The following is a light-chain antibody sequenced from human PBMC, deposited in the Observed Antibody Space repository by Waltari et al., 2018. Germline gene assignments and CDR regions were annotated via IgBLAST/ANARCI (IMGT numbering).Light chain of an antibody. CDR3: CSYAGNYVWV. V-gene: IGLV2-23*02. CDR2: DVS. J-gene: IGLJ3*02. CDR1: SSDIGRYDI. Sequence: QSALTQPAAVSGSPGQSVTISCTGASSDIGRYDIVSWYQQHPGNAPKLVISDVSKRPSGVSDRFSRSKSGDTASLAISGLQFEDEADYYCCSYAGNYVWVFGGGTRLTVL.